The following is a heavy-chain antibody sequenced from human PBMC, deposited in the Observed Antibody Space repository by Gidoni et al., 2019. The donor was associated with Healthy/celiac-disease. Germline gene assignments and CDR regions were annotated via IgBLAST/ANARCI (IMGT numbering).Heavy chain of an antibody. CDR3: AKDTGRAAAGSYYYGMDV. J-gene: IGHJ6*02. D-gene: IGHD6-13*01. CDR1: GFTFDDYA. CDR2: ISWNSGSI. Sequence: VQLVESGGGLVQPGRSLRLSCAASGFTFDDYAMHWVRQATGKGLEWVSGISWNSGSIGYADSVKGRFTISRDNAKNSLYLQMNSLRAEDTALYYCAKDTGRAAAGSYYYGMDVWGQGTTVTVSS. V-gene: IGHV3-9*01.